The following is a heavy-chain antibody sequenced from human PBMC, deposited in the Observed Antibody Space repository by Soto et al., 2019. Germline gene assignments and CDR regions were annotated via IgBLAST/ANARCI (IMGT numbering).Heavy chain of an antibody. CDR3: ARYQPTTVTFDY. J-gene: IGHJ4*02. D-gene: IGHD4-17*01. CDR1: GGSISSSSYY. V-gene: IGHV4-39*01. Sequence: PSETLSLTCTVSGGSISSSSYYWGWIRHPPGKGLEWIGSIYYSGSTYYNPSLKSRVTISVDTSKNQFSLKLSSVTAADTAVYYCARYQPTTVTFDYWGQGTLVTVSS. CDR2: IYYSGST.